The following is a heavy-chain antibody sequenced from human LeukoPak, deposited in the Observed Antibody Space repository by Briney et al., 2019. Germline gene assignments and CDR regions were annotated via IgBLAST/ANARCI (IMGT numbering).Heavy chain of an antibody. CDR1: GFTFSSYH. D-gene: IGHD3-22*01. V-gene: IGHV3-48*01. CDR2: ISSSSSTI. Sequence: GGSLRLSCAASGFTFSSYHMNWVRQAPGKGLEWVSYISSSSSTIYYADSVKGRFTISRDNAKNSLYLQTNSLRAEDTAVYYCARAQYYSDSTGYYYLHYWGQGTLVTVSS. J-gene: IGHJ4*02. CDR3: ARAQYYSDSTGYYYLHY.